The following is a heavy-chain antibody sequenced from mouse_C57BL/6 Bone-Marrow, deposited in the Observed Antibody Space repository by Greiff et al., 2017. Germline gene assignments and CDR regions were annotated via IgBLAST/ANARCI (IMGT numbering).Heavy chain of an antibody. CDR2: ILPGSGSP. V-gene: IGHV1-9*01. J-gene: IGHJ3*01. CDR3: ARPDYYYGSGRVAY. Sequence: VQLQQSGAELMKPGASVKLSCKATGYTFTGYWIEWVKQRPGHGLEWIGEILPGSGSPTYNEKFKGKATFTADTSSNTAYMQLSSLTTEDSAIYYCARPDYYYGSGRVAYWGQGTLVTVSA. CDR1: GYTFTGYW. D-gene: IGHD1-1*01.